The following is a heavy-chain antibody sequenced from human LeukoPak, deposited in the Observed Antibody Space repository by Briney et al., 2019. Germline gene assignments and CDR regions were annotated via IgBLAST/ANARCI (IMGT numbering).Heavy chain of an antibody. V-gene: IGHV5-51*01. CDR2: IYPGDSDT. CDR3: VRHLKGGITLLRGVIIEAGGFDY. J-gene: IGHJ4*02. D-gene: IGHD3-10*01. CDR1: GYSFTTYW. Sequence: GESLKISCKGSGYSFTTYWIAWVRQMPGKGLEWMGIIYPGDSDTRYSPSFQGQVTISADKSITTAYLQWSSLKASDTAMYYCVRHLKGGITLLRGVIIEAGGFDYWGQGTLVTVSS.